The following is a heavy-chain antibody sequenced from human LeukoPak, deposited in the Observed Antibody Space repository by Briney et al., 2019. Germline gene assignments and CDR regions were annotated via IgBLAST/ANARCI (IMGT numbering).Heavy chain of an antibody. CDR2: ISGSGGST. CDR1: GFTFSSYA. Sequence: GGSLRLPCAASGFTFSSYAMSWVRQAPGKRLEWVSAISGSGGSTYYADSVKGRFTISRDNSKNTLYLQMNSLRAEDTAVYYCAKSPVFGYYDSLYYFDYWGQGTLVTVSS. J-gene: IGHJ4*02. D-gene: IGHD3-22*01. V-gene: IGHV3-23*01. CDR3: AKSPVFGYYDSLYYFDY.